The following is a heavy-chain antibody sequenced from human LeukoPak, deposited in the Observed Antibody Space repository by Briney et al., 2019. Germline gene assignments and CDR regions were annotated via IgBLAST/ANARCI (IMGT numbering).Heavy chain of an antibody. CDR1: GGSFSGYY. Sequence: SETLSLTCAVYGGSFSGYYWSWIRQPPGKGLEWIGEINHSGSTNYNPSLKSRVTISVDTSKNQFSLKLSSVTAADTAVYYCARRASGYCSGGSCYYYYYYNYMDVWGKGTTVTISS. CDR2: INHSGST. CDR3: ARRASGYCSGGSCYYYYYYNYMDV. D-gene: IGHD2-15*01. V-gene: IGHV4-34*01. J-gene: IGHJ6*03.